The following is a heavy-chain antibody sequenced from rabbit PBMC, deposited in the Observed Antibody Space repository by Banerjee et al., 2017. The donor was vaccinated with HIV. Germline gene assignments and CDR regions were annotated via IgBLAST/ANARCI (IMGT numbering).Heavy chain of an antibody. CDR2: IAIVSTPIT. J-gene: IGHJ4*01. V-gene: IGHV1S40*01. Sequence: QSLEESGGDLVKPGASLTLTCTASGFSFSGYWMSWVRQAPGKGLEWIACIAIVSTPITYYASWAKGRFTISKTSSTTVTLQMTSLTAADTATYFCASGYSDIVFNLWGPGTLVTVS. CDR3: ASGYSDIVFNL. D-gene: IGHD1-1*01. CDR1: GFSFSGYW.